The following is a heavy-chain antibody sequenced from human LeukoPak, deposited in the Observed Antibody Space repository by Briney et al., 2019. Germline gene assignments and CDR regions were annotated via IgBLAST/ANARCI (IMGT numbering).Heavy chain of an antibody. CDR3: ARDFGPTRSGGATYLYFDY. Sequence: PGGSLRLSCAASGFTFSSYSMNWVRQAPGKGLEWVSSISSSSSYIYYADSVKGRFTISRDNAKNSLYLQMNSLRAEDTAVYYCARDFGPTRSGGATYLYFDYWGQGTLVTVSS. D-gene: IGHD1-26*01. V-gene: IGHV3-21*01. CDR2: ISSSSSYI. J-gene: IGHJ4*02. CDR1: GFTFSSYS.